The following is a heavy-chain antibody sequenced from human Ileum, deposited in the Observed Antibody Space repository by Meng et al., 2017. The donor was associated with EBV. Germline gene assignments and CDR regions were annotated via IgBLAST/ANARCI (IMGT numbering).Heavy chain of an antibody. J-gene: IGHJ5*01. V-gene: IGHV3-43*01. CDR2: LNWNGDNT. CDR3: AKEGGTMWFDS. Sequence: HRVGSGGVVVQPGESLRLSCEASGLHVDDYSMHWFRQAPGKGLEWVSLLNWNGDNTYYADSVKGRFTISRDNSKNSLYLQMDSLRIEDTAFYFCAKEGGTMWFDSWGQGTLVTVSS. D-gene: IGHD3-3*01. CDR1: GLHVDDYS.